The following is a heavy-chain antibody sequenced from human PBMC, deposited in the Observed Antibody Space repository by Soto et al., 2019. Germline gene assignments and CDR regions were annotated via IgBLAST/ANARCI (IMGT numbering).Heavy chain of an antibody. J-gene: IGHJ4*02. Sequence: GGSLRLSCAASGFTFSSYAMHWVRQAPGKGLEWVAVISYDGSNKYYAGSVKGRFTISRDNSKNTLYLQMNSLRAEDTAVYYCARDGGGTVITIFGVVISYYFDYWGQGTLVTVSS. D-gene: IGHD3-3*01. CDR3: ARDGGGTVITIFGVVISYYFDY. CDR1: GFTFSSYA. V-gene: IGHV3-30-3*01. CDR2: ISYDGSNK.